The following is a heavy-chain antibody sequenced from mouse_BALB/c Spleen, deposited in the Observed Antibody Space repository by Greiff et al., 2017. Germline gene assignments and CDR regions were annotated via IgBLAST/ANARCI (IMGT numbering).Heavy chain of an antibody. CDR1: GYSITSDYA. CDR3: AREVLRPAWFAY. D-gene: IGHD1-1*01. V-gene: IGHV3-2*02. J-gene: IGHJ3*01. Sequence: EVNLVESGPGLVKPSQSLSLTCTVTGYSITSDYAWNWIRQFPGNKLEWMGYISYSGSTSYNPSLKSRISITRDTSKNQFFLQLNSVTTEDTATYYCAREVLRPAWFAYWGQGTLVTVSA. CDR2: ISYSGST.